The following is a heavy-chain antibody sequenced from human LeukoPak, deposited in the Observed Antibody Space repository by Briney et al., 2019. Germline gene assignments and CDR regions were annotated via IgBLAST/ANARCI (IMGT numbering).Heavy chain of an antibody. CDR1: GFTFSNYA. D-gene: IGHD3-10*01. Sequence: PGGSLRLSCAASGFTFSNYAMSWVRQAPGKGLEWVSAISGSGDNTYYADSVRGRFTISRDNSKDTLYLRMNNLRAVDTAMYYCAKDGRYYFGSGSYPFDSWGQGTRVTVSS. V-gene: IGHV3-23*01. CDR2: ISGSGDNT. CDR3: AKDGRYYFGSGSYPFDS. J-gene: IGHJ5*01.